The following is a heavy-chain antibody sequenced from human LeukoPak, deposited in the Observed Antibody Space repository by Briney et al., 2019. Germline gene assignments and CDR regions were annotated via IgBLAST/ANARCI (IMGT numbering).Heavy chain of an antibody. Sequence: GASVKVSCKASGYTFTSHYIHWVRQAPGQGLEWMGIINPSGGSTSYAQKFQGRVTMTRDMSTSTVYMELSSLRSEDTAVYYCAREEWELLQAFDIWGQGTMVTVSS. V-gene: IGHV1-46*01. D-gene: IGHD1-26*01. CDR2: INPSGGST. CDR1: GYTFTSHY. CDR3: AREEWELLQAFDI. J-gene: IGHJ3*02.